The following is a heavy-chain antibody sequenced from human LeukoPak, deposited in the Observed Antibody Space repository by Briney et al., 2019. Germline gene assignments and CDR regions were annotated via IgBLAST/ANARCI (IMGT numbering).Heavy chain of an antibody. Sequence: GSLRLSCAASGFTFSSYSMNWVRQAPGKGLEWVSYISSSSSTIYYADSVKGRFTISRDNAKNSLYLQMNSLRAEDTAVYYCARQRGDILTGYYMPRGFDYWGQGTLVTVSS. J-gene: IGHJ4*02. D-gene: IGHD3-9*01. V-gene: IGHV3-48*04. CDR1: GFTFSSYS. CDR2: ISSSSSTI. CDR3: ARQRGDILTGYYMPRGFDY.